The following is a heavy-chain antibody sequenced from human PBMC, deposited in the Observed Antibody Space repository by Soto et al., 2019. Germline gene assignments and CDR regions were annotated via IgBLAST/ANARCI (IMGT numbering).Heavy chain of an antibody. CDR1: GFTFSSYG. CDR2: IWYDGSNK. V-gene: IGHV3-33*01. CDR3: ARDPRARYCSSTSCYPAYYYYGMDV. Sequence: GGSLRLSCAASGFTFSSYGMHWVRQAPGKGLEWVAVIWYDGSNKYYADSVKGRFTISRDNSKNTLYLQMNSLRAEDTAVYYCARDPRARYCSSTSCYPAYYYYGMDVWGQGTTVTVSS. J-gene: IGHJ6*02. D-gene: IGHD2-2*01.